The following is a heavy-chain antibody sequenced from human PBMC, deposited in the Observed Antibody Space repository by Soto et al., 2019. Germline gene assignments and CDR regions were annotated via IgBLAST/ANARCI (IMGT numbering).Heavy chain of an antibody. CDR1: GGSFSGYY. V-gene: IGHV4-34*01. D-gene: IGHD6-19*01. CDR3: ARLKRKLGSRWYGPTYYYYYYGLDV. J-gene: IGHJ6*02. CDR2: INHSGST. Sequence: SETLSLTCAVYGGSFSGYYWSWIRQPPGKXLEWIGEINHSGSTNYNPSLKSRVTISVDTSKNQFSLKLSSVTAADTAVYYCARLKRKLGSRWYGPTYYYYYYGLDVCGQGTTATVSS.